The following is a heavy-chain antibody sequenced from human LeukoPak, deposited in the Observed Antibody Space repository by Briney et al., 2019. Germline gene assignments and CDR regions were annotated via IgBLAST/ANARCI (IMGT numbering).Heavy chain of an antibody. J-gene: IGHJ3*02. D-gene: IGHD3-10*01. Sequence: PGGSLRLSCTASGFTFGDCAMSWFRQAPGKGLEWVGFIRSKAYGGTTEYAASVKGRFTISRDDSKSIAYLQMNSLKTEDTAVYYCTRRSYYYGSGSYYDAFDIWGQGTMVTVSS. CDR1: GFTFGDCA. CDR2: IRSKAYGGTT. CDR3: TRRSYYYGSGSYYDAFDI. V-gene: IGHV3-49*03.